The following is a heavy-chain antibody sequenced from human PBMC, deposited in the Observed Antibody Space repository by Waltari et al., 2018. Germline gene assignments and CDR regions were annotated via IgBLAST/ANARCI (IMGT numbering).Heavy chain of an antibody. J-gene: IGHJ3*02. CDR2: MNTNSGNT. V-gene: IGHV1-8*03. D-gene: IGHD2-21*01. CDR1: GYSFRRSD. Sequence: QVQLEQSGAEMVKPGASVWVSGKASGYSFRRSDISWVRQAPGQGLEWMGWMNTNSGNTGYAEKFQGRVTITRNTSINTAYMDLSGLRSEDTAVYYCARGSGDLDIWGQGTMVTVSS. CDR3: ARGSGDLDI.